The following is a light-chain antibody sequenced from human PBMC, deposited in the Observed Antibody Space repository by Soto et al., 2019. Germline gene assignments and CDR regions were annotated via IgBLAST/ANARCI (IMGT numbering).Light chain of an antibody. J-gene: IGLJ2*01. CDR2: GSS. Sequence: QSVLTQPPSVSGAPGQRVTISCTGSSSSIGAGYDVHWYQQLPGTAPKLLIYGSSNRPSGVPDRFSGSKSGTSASLAITGLRAEDEAEYYCQSYDSSLSAYVVFGGGTKLTVL. CDR3: QSYDSSLSAYVV. CDR1: SSSIGAGYD. V-gene: IGLV1-40*01.